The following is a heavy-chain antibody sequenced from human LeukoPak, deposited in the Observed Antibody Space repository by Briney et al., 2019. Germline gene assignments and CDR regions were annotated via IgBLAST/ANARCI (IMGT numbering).Heavy chain of an antibody. CDR2: ISYDGSNK. D-gene: IGHD3-22*01. J-gene: IGHJ4*02. Sequence: GRSLRLSCAASGFTFSSYGMHWVRQAPGKGLEWVAVISYDGSNKYYADSVKGRFTISRDNSKNTLYLQMNSLRAEDTAVYYCATRGTYYDSSGYYYGYWGQGTLVTVSS. V-gene: IGHV3-30*03. CDR3: ATRGTYYDSSGYYYGY. CDR1: GFTFSSYG.